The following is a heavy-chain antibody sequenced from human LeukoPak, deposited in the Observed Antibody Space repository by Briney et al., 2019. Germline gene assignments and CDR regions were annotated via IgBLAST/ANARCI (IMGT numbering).Heavy chain of an antibody. D-gene: IGHD4-23*01. V-gene: IGHV4-30-4*01. CDR3: ARVRNSGGFFED. CDR1: GESMNSVDHY. Sequence: SQTLSLTCTVSGESMNSVDHYWSWICQPPGKYLQWIGYIYYTGDTYYNPSLKSRVTISVDTSKNQFSLRLGSVTAADTAVYYCARVRNSGGFFEDWGQGTLVTVSS. J-gene: IGHJ4*02. CDR2: IYYTGDT.